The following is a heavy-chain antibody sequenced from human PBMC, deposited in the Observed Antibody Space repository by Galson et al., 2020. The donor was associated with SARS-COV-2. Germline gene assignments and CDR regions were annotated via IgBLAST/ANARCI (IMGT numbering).Heavy chain of an antibody. Sequence: GGSLRLSCAASGFPFSSYCMHWVRQAPGKGLEWVTFIWYDGSNKYYADSVKGRFTISRDNSNNTFYLQMNSLTTEDTAVYYCAKYGPPSGGGPYCFDCWGQGTLVTVSS. CDR3: AKYGPPSGGGPYCFDC. CDR2: IWYDGSNK. V-gene: IGHV3-30*02. J-gene: IGHJ4*02. CDR1: GFPFSSYC. D-gene: IGHD2-8*02.